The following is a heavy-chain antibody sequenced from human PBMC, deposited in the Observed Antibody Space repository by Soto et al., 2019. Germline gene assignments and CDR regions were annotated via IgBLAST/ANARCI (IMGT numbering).Heavy chain of an antibody. V-gene: IGHV4-59*01. D-gene: IGHD3-22*01. CDR2: IYYSGST. CDR1: GGSISSYY. Sequence: SETLSLTCTVSGGSISSYYWSWIRQPPGKGLEWIGYIYYSGSTNYNPSLKSRVTISIDTSKNQFSLKLSSVTAADTAVYYCARDLYYDSSGYYYGWFDPWGQGTLVTVSS. CDR3: ARDLYYDSSGYYYGWFDP. J-gene: IGHJ5*02.